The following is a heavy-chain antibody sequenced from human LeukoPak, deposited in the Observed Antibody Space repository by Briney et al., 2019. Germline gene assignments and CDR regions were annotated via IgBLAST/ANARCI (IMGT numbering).Heavy chain of an antibody. CDR3: ARQRMVRGVIRWFDP. J-gene: IGHJ5*02. CDR1: GGSISNYY. V-gene: IGHV4-59*06. D-gene: IGHD3-10*01. CDR2: IYYSGST. Sequence: SETLSLTCTVSGGSISNYYWSWIRQPAGKGLEWIGYIYYSGSTYYNPSLKSRVTISVDTSKNQFSLKLSSVTAADTAVYYCARQRMVRGVIRWFDPWGQGTLVTVSS.